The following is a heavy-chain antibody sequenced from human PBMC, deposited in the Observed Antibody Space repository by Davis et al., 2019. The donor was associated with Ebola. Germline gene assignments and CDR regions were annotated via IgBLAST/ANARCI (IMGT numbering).Heavy chain of an antibody. CDR2: ISGSGGST. D-gene: IGHD3-22*01. Sequence: GESLKISCAASGFTFSSYAMSWVRQAPGKGLEWVSAISGSGGSTYYADSVKGRFTISRDNSKHTLYLQMNSLRAEDTAVYFCATGNRITLIVVVTYDAFDIWGQGTVVTVSS. V-gene: IGHV3-23*01. CDR3: ATGNRITLIVVVTYDAFDI. J-gene: IGHJ3*02. CDR1: GFTFSSYA.